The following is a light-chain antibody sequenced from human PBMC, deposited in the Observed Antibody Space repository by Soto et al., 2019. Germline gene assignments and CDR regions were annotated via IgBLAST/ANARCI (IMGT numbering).Light chain of an antibody. Sequence: EIVLTQSPGTLSLSPGERATLSCRASQSVSSNNLAWYQQKPGQAPRLLIYGASSRATGIPDRFSGSGSGTDFTLTISRLEPEDFAAYYCQQYGSSPALTFGGGTKVEIK. J-gene: IGKJ4*01. V-gene: IGKV3-20*01. CDR1: QSVSSNN. CDR2: GAS. CDR3: QQYGSSPALT.